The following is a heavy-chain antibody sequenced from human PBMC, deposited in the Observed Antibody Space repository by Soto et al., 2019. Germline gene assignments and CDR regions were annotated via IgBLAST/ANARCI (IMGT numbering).Heavy chain of an antibody. D-gene: IGHD5-12*01. V-gene: IGHV2-5*02. CDR1: GFSLSTSGVG. CDR3: AHTLIVATISEAWFDP. J-gene: IGHJ5*02. Sequence: QITLKESGPTLVKPTQTLTLTCTFSGFSLSTSGVGVGWIRQPPGKALEWLALLYWDDDKRYSPSLKSRLTITKDTSKNQVVLTMTNMDPVDTATYYCAHTLIVATISEAWFDPWGQGTLVTVSS. CDR2: LYWDDDK.